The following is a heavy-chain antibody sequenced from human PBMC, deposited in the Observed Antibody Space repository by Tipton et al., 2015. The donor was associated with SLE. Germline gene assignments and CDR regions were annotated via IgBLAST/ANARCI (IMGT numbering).Heavy chain of an antibody. CDR1: GGSISSYY. J-gene: IGHJ4*02. Sequence: TLSLTCTVSGGSISSYYWSWIRQPAGKGLEWIGRIYTSGSTNYNPSLKSRVTISVDTSKNQFSLKLSSVTAADTAVYYCARASGLGTAMAHFDYWGQGTLVTVSS. CDR3: ARASGLGTAMAHFDY. CDR2: IYTSGST. D-gene: IGHD5-18*01. V-gene: IGHV4-4*07.